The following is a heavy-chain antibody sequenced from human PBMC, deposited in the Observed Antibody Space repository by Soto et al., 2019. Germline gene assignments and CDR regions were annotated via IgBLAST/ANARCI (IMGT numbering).Heavy chain of an antibody. Sequence: QVQLVQSGAEVKKPGSSVKVSCKASGGTFSSYTISWVRQAPGQGLEWMGRIIPILGIANYAQKFQGRVTITVDKSTSTAYMELSSLRSEDTAVYYCARGKYYYDSSGYPDYWGQGTLVTVSS. CDR2: IIPILGIA. J-gene: IGHJ4*02. D-gene: IGHD3-22*01. CDR1: GGTFSSYT. V-gene: IGHV1-69*02. CDR3: ARGKYYYDSSGYPDY.